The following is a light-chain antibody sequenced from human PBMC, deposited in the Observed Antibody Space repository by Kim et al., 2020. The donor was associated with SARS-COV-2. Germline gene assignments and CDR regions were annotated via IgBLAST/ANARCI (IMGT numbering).Light chain of an antibody. J-gene: IGLJ3*02. CDR1: NIGSKS. Sequence: YELTQPPSVSVAPGKTARITCGGNNIGSKSVHWYQQKPGQAPVLVIYYDSDRPSGIPERFSGSNSGNTATLTISRVEAGDEADYYCQVWDSSSDHPGVFGGGTQLTVL. CDR2: YDS. V-gene: IGLV3-21*04. CDR3: QVWDSSSDHPGV.